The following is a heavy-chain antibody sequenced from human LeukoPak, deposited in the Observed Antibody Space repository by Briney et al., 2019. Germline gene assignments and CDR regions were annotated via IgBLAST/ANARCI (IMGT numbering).Heavy chain of an antibody. J-gene: IGHJ6*02. D-gene: IGHD3-10*01. CDR2: IIPIFGTA. CDR3: ARDRDYYYGSGSYYYGYYGMDV. CDR1: GGTFSSYA. V-gene: IGHV1-69*01. Sequence: ASVKVSCEAPGGTFSSYAISWVRQAPGQGLEWMGGIIPIFGTANYAQKFQGRVTITADESTSTAYMELSSLRSEDTAVYYCARDRDYYYGSGSYYYGYYGMDVWGQGTTVTVSS.